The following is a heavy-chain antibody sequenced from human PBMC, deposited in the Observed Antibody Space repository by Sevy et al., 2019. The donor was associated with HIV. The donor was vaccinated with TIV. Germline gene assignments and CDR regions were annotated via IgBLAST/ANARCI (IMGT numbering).Heavy chain of an antibody. CDR3: ARDQHDYAGNLRTGWFDP. Sequence: GGSLRLSCVASGFTFSSYGMHWVRQAPGKGLEWVSIIAYDGTNKYYADSVKGRFTVSRDNSKSTLYLQMNSLRTEDTAVYYCARDQHDYAGNLRTGWFDPWGQGTLVTVSS. CDR2: IAYDGTNK. V-gene: IGHV3-30*19. CDR1: GFTFSSYG. J-gene: IGHJ5*02. D-gene: IGHD4-17*01.